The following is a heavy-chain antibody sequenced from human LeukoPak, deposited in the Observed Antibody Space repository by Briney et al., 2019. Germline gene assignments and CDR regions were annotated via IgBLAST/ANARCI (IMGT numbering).Heavy chain of an antibody. D-gene: IGHD6-13*01. CDR1: GYTFTSYG. CDR2: ISSYNGNT. V-gene: IGHV1-18*01. J-gene: IGHJ5*02. CDR3: ARARIAAATGGFDH. Sequence: ASVKVSCKASGYTFTSYGISWVRQAPGQGLEWMGWISSYNGNTNYAQKLQGRVTMTTDTSTSTAYMELRSLRSDDTAVSYCARARIAAATGGFDHWGQGTLVTVSS.